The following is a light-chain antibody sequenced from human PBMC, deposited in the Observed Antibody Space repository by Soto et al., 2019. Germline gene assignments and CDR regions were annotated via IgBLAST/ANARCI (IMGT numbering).Light chain of an antibody. CDR2: GNR. V-gene: IGLV1-40*01. Sequence: QSVLTQPPSVSGAPGQRVTISCTGSSSNIGAGYDVHWYQQFPGTAPKVLIYGNRNRPSGVPDRFSGSKSGTSASLAITGLQAEDEADYYCSSYAGTYTFGVFGTGTKLTVL. J-gene: IGLJ1*01. CDR1: SSNIGAGYD. CDR3: SSYAGTYTFGV.